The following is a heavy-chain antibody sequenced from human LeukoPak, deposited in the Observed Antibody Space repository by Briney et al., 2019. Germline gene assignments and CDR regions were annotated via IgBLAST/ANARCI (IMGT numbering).Heavy chain of an antibody. D-gene: IGHD1-26*01. J-gene: IGHJ4*02. Sequence: GGSLRLSCAASGFTFSSYSMNWVRQAPGKGRECVTVISTGGTTYDADSVKGRFTISRDNSKNTVSLQMNSLRDEDTAVYYCARRVVGATSVDYFDYWGQGTLVTVSS. V-gene: IGHV3-66*04. CDR1: GFTFSSYS. CDR3: ARRVVGATSVDYFDY. CDR2: ISTGGTT.